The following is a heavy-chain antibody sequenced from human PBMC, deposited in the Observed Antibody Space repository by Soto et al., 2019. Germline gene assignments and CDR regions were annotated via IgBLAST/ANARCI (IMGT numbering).Heavy chain of an antibody. J-gene: IGHJ4*02. V-gene: IGHV1-18*01. CDR1: GYTFNSYG. CDR2: ISAHNGNT. Sequence: QVQLVQSGAEVKKPRASVKVSCKASGYTFNSYGISWVRQAPGRGLEWMGWISAHNGNTNHAQKFQGRVTMTTDTSTSTAYMELRSLRSDDTAVYYCARVYCSGGNCYRLFDSWGQGTLVTVSS. D-gene: IGHD2-15*01. CDR3: ARVYCSGGNCYRLFDS.